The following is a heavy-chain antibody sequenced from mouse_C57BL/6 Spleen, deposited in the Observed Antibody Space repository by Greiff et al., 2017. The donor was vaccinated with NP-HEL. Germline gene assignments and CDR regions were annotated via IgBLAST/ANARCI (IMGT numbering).Heavy chain of an antibody. CDR2: IDPSDCYT. Sequence: QVQLQQPGAELVMPGASVKLSCKASGYPFTSYWMHWVKQRPGQGLEWIGAIDPSDCYTNYNQKFKGKSTLTVDKSSSTAYMQLSSLTSEDSAVYYCARAYYYGSSNRYFDVWGTGTTVTVSS. V-gene: IGHV1-69*01. J-gene: IGHJ1*03. D-gene: IGHD1-1*01. CDR1: GYPFTSYW. CDR3: ARAYYYGSSNRYFDV.